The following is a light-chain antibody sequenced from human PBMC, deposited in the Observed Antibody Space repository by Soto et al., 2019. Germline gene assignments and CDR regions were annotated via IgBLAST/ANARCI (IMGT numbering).Light chain of an antibody. V-gene: IGKV1-39*01. CDR3: KQSYTTSIT. J-gene: IGKJ5*01. CDR2: GAS. Sequence: GDRVTITCRASQRISTYLNWYQQKPGKAPKLLIYGASTLQGGVPSRFSGSGSGTDFTLTIRSLQPEDFATYYCKQSYTTSITFGQGTRLEIK. CDR1: QRISTY.